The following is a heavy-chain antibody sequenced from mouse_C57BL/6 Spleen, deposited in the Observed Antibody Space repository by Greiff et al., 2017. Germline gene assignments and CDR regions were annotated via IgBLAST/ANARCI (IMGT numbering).Heavy chain of an antibody. Sequence: EVKLMESGGGLVKPGGSLKLSCAASGFTFSSYAMSWVRQTPEKRLEWVATISDGGSYTYYPDNVQGRFPISRDNAKNNLYLQMSHLKSEDTAMYYCARDAYGNYGAYWGQGTLVTVSA. CDR3: ARDAYGNYGAY. J-gene: IGHJ3*01. V-gene: IGHV5-4*01. CDR1: GFTFSSYA. CDR2: ISDGGSYT. D-gene: IGHD2-1*01.